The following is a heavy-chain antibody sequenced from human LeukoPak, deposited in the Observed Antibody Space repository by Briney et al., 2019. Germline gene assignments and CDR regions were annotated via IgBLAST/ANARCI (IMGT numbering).Heavy chain of an antibody. Sequence: GRSLGLSCAASGFTFSSYGMHWVRQAPGKGLEWVAVISYDGSNKYYADSVKGRFTISRDNSKNTLYLQMNSLRAEDTAVYYCAKDPYGSGRRYGMDVWGKGTTVTVSS. CDR3: AKDPYGSGRRYGMDV. CDR2: ISYDGSNK. J-gene: IGHJ6*04. V-gene: IGHV3-30*18. CDR1: GFTFSSYG. D-gene: IGHD3-10*01.